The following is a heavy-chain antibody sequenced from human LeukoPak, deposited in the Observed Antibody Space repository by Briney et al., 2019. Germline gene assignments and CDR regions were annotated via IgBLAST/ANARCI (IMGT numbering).Heavy chain of an antibody. CDR3: ARGHVDTATGFDP. Sequence: GASVKVSCKASGYTFTGYYMHWVRQAPGQGLEWMGWINPNSGGTNYAQKFQGRDTMTRDTSISTAYMELSRLRSDDTAVYYCARGHVDTATGFDPWGQGTLVTVSS. J-gene: IGHJ5*02. D-gene: IGHD5-18*01. V-gene: IGHV1-2*02. CDR1: GYTFTGYY. CDR2: INPNSGGT.